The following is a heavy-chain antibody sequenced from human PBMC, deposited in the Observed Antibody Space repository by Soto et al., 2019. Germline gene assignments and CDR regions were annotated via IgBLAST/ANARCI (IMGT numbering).Heavy chain of an antibody. CDR2: IKQDGSEK. V-gene: IGHV3-7*05. Sequence: GGSLRLSCAASGFTFSSYWMSWVRQAPGKGLEWVANIKQDGSEKYYVDSVKGRFTISRDNAKNSLYLQMNSLRAEDTAVYYCARDFADFWSGYSKNYFDYWGQGTLVIVSS. CDR3: ARDFADFWSGYSKNYFDY. CDR1: GFTFSSYW. J-gene: IGHJ4*02. D-gene: IGHD3-3*01.